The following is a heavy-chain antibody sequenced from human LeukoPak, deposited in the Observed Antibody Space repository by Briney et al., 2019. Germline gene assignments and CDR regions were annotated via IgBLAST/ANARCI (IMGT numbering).Heavy chain of an antibody. Sequence: ASVKVSCKASGYTFTGYYMHWVRQAPGRGLEWMGGIIPIFGTANYAQKFQGRVTITTDESTSTAYMELSSLRSEDTAVYYCASGISSSWSNGYFDYWGQGTLVTVSS. D-gene: IGHD6-13*01. CDR3: ASGISSSWSNGYFDY. CDR2: IIPIFGTA. CDR1: GYTFTGYY. J-gene: IGHJ4*02. V-gene: IGHV1-69*05.